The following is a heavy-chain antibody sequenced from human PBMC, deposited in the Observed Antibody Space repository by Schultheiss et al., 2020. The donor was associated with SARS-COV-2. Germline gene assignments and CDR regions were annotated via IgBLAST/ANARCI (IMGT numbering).Heavy chain of an antibody. Sequence: SVKVSCKASGGTFSSYTISWVRQAPGQGLEWMGRIIPILGIANYAQKFQGRVTITADKSTSTAYMELRSLRSDDTAVYYCARGPIQLWLRSGMDVWGQGTTVTVSS. J-gene: IGHJ6*02. V-gene: IGHV1-69*02. CDR2: IIPILGIA. D-gene: IGHD5-18*01. CDR1: GGTFSSYT. CDR3: ARGPIQLWLRSGMDV.